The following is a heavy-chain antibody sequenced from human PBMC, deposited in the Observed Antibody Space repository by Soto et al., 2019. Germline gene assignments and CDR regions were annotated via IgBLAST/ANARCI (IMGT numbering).Heavy chain of an antibody. V-gene: IGHV4-34*01. J-gene: IGHJ6*03. CDR1: GGSFSGYY. Sequence: SETLSLTCAVYGGSFSGYYWSWIRQPPGKGLEWIGEINHSGSTNYNPSLKSRVTISVDTSKNQFSLKLSSVTAADTAVYYCARGIGCSGGSCQGYYMAVWGKGTTVTVSS. D-gene: IGHD2-15*01. CDR2: INHSGST. CDR3: ARGIGCSGGSCQGYYMAV.